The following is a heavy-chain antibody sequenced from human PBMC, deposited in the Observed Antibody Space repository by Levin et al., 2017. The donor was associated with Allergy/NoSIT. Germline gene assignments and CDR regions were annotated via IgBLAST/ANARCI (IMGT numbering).Heavy chain of an antibody. Sequence: VASVKVSCKASGYAFIGYDINWVRQAPGQGLEWMGWIKTGTGNAGYAEKFQGRVTMTRNTSIATAYMELASLTSEDTAVYYCARMSSSGSISWFDPWGQGTLVTVSS. CDR3: ARMSSSGSISWFDP. V-gene: IGHV1-8*01. CDR1: GYAFIGYD. J-gene: IGHJ5*02. D-gene: IGHD2/OR15-2a*01. CDR2: IKTGTGNA.